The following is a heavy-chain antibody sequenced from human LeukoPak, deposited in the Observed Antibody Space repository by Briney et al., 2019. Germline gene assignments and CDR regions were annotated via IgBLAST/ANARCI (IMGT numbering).Heavy chain of an antibody. CDR3: AREITIFGTVMGFDT. CDR1: GFTFSSYA. J-gene: IGHJ5*02. V-gene: IGHV3-23*01. D-gene: IGHD3-10*02. CDR2: ISGSGGST. Sequence: PGGSLRLSCAASGFTFSSYAMSWVRQAPGKGLEWVSAISGSGGSTYYADSGRFTISRDNSKNTLYLQMNSLRAEDTAVYYCAREITIFGTVMGFDTWGPGTVVTVSS.